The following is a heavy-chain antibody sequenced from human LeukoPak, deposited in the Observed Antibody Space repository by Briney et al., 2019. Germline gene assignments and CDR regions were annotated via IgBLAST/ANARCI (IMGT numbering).Heavy chain of an antibody. V-gene: IGHV3-21*01. D-gene: IGHD5-18*01. CDR1: GFTFSNYN. CDR2: SSGSGSYI. CDR3: ARRGYSYEIDY. Sequence: KPGGSLRLSCTASGFTFSNYNMNWVRQAPGKGLEWVSSSSGSGSYIYYADSVKGRFTISRDNAKNSLYLQMNSLRAEDTAVYYCARRGYSYEIDYWGQGTLVTVSS. J-gene: IGHJ4*02.